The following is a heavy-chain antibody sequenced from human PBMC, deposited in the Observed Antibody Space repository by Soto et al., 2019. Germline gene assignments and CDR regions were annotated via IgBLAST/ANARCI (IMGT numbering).Heavy chain of an antibody. V-gene: IGHV1-69*01. J-gene: IGHJ6*02. Sequence: QVQLVQSGAEVKKPGSSVKLSCKASGGTFSSYAISWVRQAPGQGLEWMGGIIPTCGTANYAQKVQGRVTITADESTSRANMELSSLRSEDTAVYDCARDRRGYSYGYDYYYGMDVWGQGTPVTVSS. CDR3: ARDRRGYSYGYDYYYGMDV. CDR1: GGTFSSYA. CDR2: IIPTCGTA. D-gene: IGHD5-18*01.